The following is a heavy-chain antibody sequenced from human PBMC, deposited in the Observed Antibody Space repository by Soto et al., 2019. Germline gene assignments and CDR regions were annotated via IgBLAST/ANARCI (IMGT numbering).Heavy chain of an antibody. CDR2: ISYDGDNK. CDR1: GFTFSTYG. D-gene: IGHD2-21*01. J-gene: IGHJ4*02. CDR3: AKGVFYDGGNSFDY. Sequence: GGSLRLSCAASGFTFSTYGMHWVRQAPGKGLEWVAVISYDGDNKYYADSVKGRFTISRDNSKNTLYLQMNSLRAEDTAVYYCAKGVFYDGGNSFDYWGQGRLVTVSS. V-gene: IGHV3-30*18.